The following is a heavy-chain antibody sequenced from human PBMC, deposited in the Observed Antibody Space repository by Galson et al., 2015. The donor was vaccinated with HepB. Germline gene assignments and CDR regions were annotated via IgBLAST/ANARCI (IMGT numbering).Heavy chain of an antibody. Sequence: SVKVSCKASGDSFSIYAMSWVRQAPGQGLEWMGGISPTLGIPNYAQKFQDRVTITADKSTGTAFMELSSLRSEDAAVYYCARADDFWSGYRDAGTSRWFDSWGQGTLVIVSS. CDR2: ISPTLGIP. CDR3: ARADDFWSGYRDAGTSRWFDS. J-gene: IGHJ5*01. V-gene: IGHV1-69*10. D-gene: IGHD3-3*01. CDR1: GDSFSIYA.